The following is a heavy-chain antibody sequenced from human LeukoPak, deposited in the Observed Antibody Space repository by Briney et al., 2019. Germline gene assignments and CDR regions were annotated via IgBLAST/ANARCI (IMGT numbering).Heavy chain of an antibody. V-gene: IGHV4-59*01. CDR1: GGSISSYY. CDR2: IYYSGST. Sequence: SETLSLTCPVSGGSISSYYWSWIRQPPGKGLEWIGYIYYSGSTNYNPSLKSRVTISVDTSKNQFSLKLSSVTAADTAVYYCARVAQSPYGSGSFDAFDIWGQGTMVTVSS. J-gene: IGHJ3*02. CDR3: ARVAQSPYGSGSFDAFDI. D-gene: IGHD3-10*01.